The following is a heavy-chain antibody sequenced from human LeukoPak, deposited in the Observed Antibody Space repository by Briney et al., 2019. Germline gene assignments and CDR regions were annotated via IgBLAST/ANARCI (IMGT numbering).Heavy chain of an antibody. D-gene: IGHD1-26*01. Sequence: ASETLSLTCTVSGGSISSSNYYWGWIRQPPGKGLEWIGSIYNSGSTYYNPALKSRVTISVDTSKHQFSLKLSSVTAADTAVYYCARQTSGESYSDCWGQGSLIAVSS. CDR3: ARQTSGESYSDC. J-gene: IGHJ4*02. CDR1: GGSISSSNYY. CDR2: IYNSGST. V-gene: IGHV4-39*01.